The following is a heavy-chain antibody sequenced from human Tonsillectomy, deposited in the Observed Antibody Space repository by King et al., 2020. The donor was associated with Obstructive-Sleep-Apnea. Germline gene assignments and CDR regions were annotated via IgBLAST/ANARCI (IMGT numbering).Heavy chain of an antibody. CDR1: GGSITNYY. Sequence: VQLQESGPGLVRPSETLSLTCTVPGGSITNYYWGWIRQPPGKGLEWIGYIYYSAITDYHPALRGRGTISVDTSKNQLSLRLTSVTAADTAEYFCARWNEGFDYWGQGTLVTVSS. J-gene: IGHJ4*02. D-gene: IGHD1-1*01. CDR2: IYYSAIT. V-gene: IGHV4-59*08. CDR3: ARWNEGFDY.